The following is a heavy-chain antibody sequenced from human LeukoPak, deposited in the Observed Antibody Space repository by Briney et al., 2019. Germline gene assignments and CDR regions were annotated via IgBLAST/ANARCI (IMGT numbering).Heavy chain of an antibody. CDR1: GGSISSGGYY. V-gene: IGHV4-31*03. J-gene: IGHJ3*02. CDR3: ARDSSYWYRAFDI. CDR2: IYYSGST. Sequence: LSLTCTVSGGSISSGGYYWSWIRQHPGKGLQWIGYIYYSGSTDYNLSLKSRVTISIDTSKNQFSLKLSSVTAADTAVYHCARDSSYWYRAFDIWGQGTVVTVSS. D-gene: IGHD6-13*01.